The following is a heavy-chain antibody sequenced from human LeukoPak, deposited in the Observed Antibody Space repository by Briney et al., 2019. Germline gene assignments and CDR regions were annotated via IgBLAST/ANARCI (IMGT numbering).Heavy chain of an antibody. D-gene: IGHD3-16*01. J-gene: IGHJ4*02. CDR2: IKQDASDK. Sequence: GGSLRLSCAASRFAFSYYWMTWVRQAPGKGVEWVANIKQDASDKHYADSVKGRFTISRDNAKNSLYLQMNSLRVEDTAVYYCLGGVAADYWGRGTLVTVSS. CDR1: RFAFSYYW. CDR3: LGGVAADY. V-gene: IGHV3-7*01.